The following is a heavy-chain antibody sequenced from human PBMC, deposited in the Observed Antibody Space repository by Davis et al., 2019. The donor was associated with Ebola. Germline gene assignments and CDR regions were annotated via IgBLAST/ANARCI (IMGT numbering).Heavy chain of an antibody. CDR3: ATHVSWNLGD. J-gene: IGHJ4*02. Sequence: PAGSLRLSCIGSGLTFSTTWMSWVRQAPGKGLEWVANMKQDGGEAYYVDSVKGRFTISRDSAKNSLFLQMNSLRVDDTAVYYCATHVSWNLGDWGQGTLVTVSS. V-gene: IGHV3-7*01. CDR1: GLTFSTTW. D-gene: IGHD1-7*01. CDR2: MKQDGGEA.